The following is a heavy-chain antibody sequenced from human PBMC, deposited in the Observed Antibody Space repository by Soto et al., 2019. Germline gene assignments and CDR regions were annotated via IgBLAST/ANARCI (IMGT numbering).Heavy chain of an antibody. J-gene: IGHJ3*02. CDR1: GFTFSSYS. CDR2: ISSSSSYI. CDR3: ARVRTGDHSTGRHDAFDI. Sequence: GGSLRLSCAASGFTFSSYSMNWVRQAPGKGLEWVSSISSSSSYIYYTDSVKGRFTISRDKAKNTLYLQMNSLRAEDTAVYYCARVRTGDHSTGRHDAFDIWGQGTMVTVSS. V-gene: IGHV3-21*01. D-gene: IGHD7-27*01.